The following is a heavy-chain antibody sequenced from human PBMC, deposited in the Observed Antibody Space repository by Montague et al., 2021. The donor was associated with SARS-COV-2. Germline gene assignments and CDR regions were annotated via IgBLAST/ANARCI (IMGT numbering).Heavy chain of an antibody. V-gene: IGHV3-7*01. CDR3: ARDRGWQSYDS. CDR2: INRDGTEE. CDR1: GFTLRGYW. Sequence: SLRLSCAASGFTLRGYWMTWVRQAPGKGLEWAASINRDGTEESYVDSVRGRFTVSRDNAQNSLFLQINRLRVEDTAVYYCARDRGWQSYDSWGQGTLVIVSS. D-gene: IGHD6-19*01. J-gene: IGHJ4*02.